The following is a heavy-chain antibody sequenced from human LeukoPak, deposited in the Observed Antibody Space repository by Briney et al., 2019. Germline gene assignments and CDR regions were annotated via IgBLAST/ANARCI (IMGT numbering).Heavy chain of an antibody. J-gene: IGHJ4*02. V-gene: IGHV3-23*01. CDR1: GFTFSSYA. CDR3: AKQAYCSGGSCYPHAGLDY. D-gene: IGHD2-15*01. CDR2: IRISGDST. Sequence: GGSLRLSCAASGFTFSSYAMSWVRQAPGKGLEWVSTIRISGDSTYYADSVKGRFTISRDNSKNTLYLQMNSLRAEDTAVYYCAKQAYCSGGSCYPHAGLDYWGQGTLVTVSS.